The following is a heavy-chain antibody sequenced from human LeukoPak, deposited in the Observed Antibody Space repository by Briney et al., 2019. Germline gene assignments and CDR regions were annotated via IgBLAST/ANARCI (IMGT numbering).Heavy chain of an antibody. V-gene: IGHV3-48*01. J-gene: IGHJ5*02. CDR1: GFTLSTNA. CDR3: AREGSLRFLEWLPYAEFWFNP. D-gene: IGHD3-3*01. CDR2: ISSSSSTI. Sequence: GGSLRLSCLTSGFTLSTNAMSWVRQAPGKGLEWVSYISSSSSTIYYADSVKGRFTISRDNAKNSLYLQMNSLRAEDTAVYYCAREGSLRFLEWLPYAEFWFNPWGQGTLVTVSS.